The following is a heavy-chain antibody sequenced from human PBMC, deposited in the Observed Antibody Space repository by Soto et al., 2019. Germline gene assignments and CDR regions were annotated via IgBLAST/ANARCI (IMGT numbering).Heavy chain of an antibody. Sequence: SETLSLTCTVSGGSISSSSYYWGWIRQPPGKGLEWIGSIYYSGSTYYNPSLKSRVTISVDTSKNQFSLKLSSVTAADTAVYYCARGGRWVGAPTYGDYVDNWFDPWGQGTLVTVSS. CDR2: IYYSGST. V-gene: IGHV4-39*07. CDR3: ARGGRWVGAPTYGDYVDNWFDP. D-gene: IGHD4-17*01. J-gene: IGHJ5*02. CDR1: GGSISSSSYY.